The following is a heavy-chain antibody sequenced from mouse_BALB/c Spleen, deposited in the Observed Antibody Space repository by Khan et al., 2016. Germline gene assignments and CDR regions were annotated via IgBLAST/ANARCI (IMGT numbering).Heavy chain of an antibody. CDR3: NAIYYGSDVYFDY. CDR1: VFNIKDYY. V-gene: IGHV14-4*02. CDR2: IDPEHGDT. J-gene: IGHJ2*01. D-gene: IGHD1-1*01. Sequence: VQLQQPGAELVRSGASVKLSCTASVFNIKDYYMHWVKQRPEQGLEWIGWIDPEHGDTEYAPKFQGKATMTADTSSTAAYLQCSSLTSEDSAVYYCNAIYYGSDVYFDYWGQGTTLTVSS.